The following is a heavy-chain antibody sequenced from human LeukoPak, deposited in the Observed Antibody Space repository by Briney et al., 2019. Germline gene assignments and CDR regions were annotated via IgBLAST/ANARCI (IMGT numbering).Heavy chain of an antibody. D-gene: IGHD4-17*01. CDR2: IKSKTDGGTT. J-gene: IGHJ4*02. CDR1: GFIFSNAW. CDR3: TTDYGDYGGGFDY. V-gene: IGHV3-15*01. Sequence: PGGSLRLSCAASGFIFSNAWMSWVRQAPGKGLEWVGRIKSKTDGGTTDYAAPVKGRFTISRDDSKNTLYLQMNSLKTEDTAVHYCTTDYGDYGGGFDYWGQGTLVTVSS.